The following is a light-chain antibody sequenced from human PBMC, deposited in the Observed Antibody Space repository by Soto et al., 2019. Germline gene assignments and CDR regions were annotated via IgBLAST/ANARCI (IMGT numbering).Light chain of an antibody. Sequence: DIQMTQSPSAMSASLGDRVTITCRASQGIGNYLAWFQQKPGKVPQRLIYAASSLQSGVPSRFSGSGSGTEFTLTISSLQPEDLAVYYCLQHNSYPFTFGQGTRLEIK. CDR3: LQHNSYPFT. CDR2: AAS. V-gene: IGKV1-17*03. J-gene: IGKJ5*01. CDR1: QGIGNY.